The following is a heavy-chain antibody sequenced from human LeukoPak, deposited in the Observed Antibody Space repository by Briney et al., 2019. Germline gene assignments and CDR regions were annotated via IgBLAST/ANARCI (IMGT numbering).Heavy chain of an antibody. CDR3: ARDGNIAVAGQLGY. CDR1: GYTFTSYG. Sequence: GASVKVSCKASGYTFTSYGISWVRQAPGQGLEWMGWISAYNDNTNYAQKLQGRVIMTTGTPTGTAYMELRNLRSDDTAVYYCARDGNIAVAGQLGYWGQGTLVTVSS. J-gene: IGHJ4*02. CDR2: ISAYNDNT. V-gene: IGHV1-18*01. D-gene: IGHD6-19*01.